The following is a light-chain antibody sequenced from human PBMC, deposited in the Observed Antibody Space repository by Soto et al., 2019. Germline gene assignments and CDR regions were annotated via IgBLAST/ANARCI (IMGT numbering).Light chain of an antibody. J-gene: IGKJ3*01. CDR1: QSVRSSS. CDR3: QQYGSSL. V-gene: IGKV3-20*01. CDR2: AAS. Sequence: EIVLTQSPGTLSLSPGERATLSCRASQSVRSSSLGWYQQKPGQAPRLLIYAASSRATGIPDRFSGSGSGTDFTLTIGRLEPEDCAVYYCQQYGSSLFGPGTKVDIE.